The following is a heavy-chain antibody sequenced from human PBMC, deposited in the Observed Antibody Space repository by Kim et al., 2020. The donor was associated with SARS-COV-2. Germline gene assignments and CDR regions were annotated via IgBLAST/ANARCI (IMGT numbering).Heavy chain of an antibody. CDR2: FDPEDGET. D-gene: IGHD2-2*01. Sequence: ASVKVSCKVSGYTLTELSMHWVRQAPGKGLEWMGGFDPEDGETIYAQKFQGRVTMTEDTSTDTGYMELSSLRSEDTAVYYCATGPAAISSNWFGPWGQGTLVTVSS. V-gene: IGHV1-24*01. CDR1: GYTLTELS. CDR3: ATGPAAISSNWFGP. J-gene: IGHJ5*02.